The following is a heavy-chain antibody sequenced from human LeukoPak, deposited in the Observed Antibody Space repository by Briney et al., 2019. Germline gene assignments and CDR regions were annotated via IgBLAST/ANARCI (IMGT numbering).Heavy chain of an antibody. D-gene: IGHD3-3*01. V-gene: IGHV3-21*01. CDR2: ISGSSNYI. CDR1: GFTFTSYS. J-gene: IGHJ6*03. CDR3: ARYVGLRITIFGHDGYYMDV. Sequence: KPGGSLRLSCAASGFTFTSYSMNWVRQAPGKGLEWVSSISGSSNYIYYADSVKGRFTISRDNAENSLYLQMNSLRAEDTAVYYCARYVGLRITIFGHDGYYMDVWGKGTTVTVSS.